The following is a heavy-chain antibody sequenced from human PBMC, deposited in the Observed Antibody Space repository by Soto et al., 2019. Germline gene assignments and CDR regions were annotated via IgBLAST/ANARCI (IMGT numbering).Heavy chain of an antibody. J-gene: IGHJ5*02. D-gene: IGHD2-21*02. CDR3: ATSSRKHCRGDTCFENWFDP. CDR1: GGSFSSYV. V-gene: IGHV1-69*01. CDR2: ITPMLGTA. Sequence: QVHLVQSGAEVKQPGSSVRVSCKASGGSFSSYVISWVRQAPGQGLEWMGGITPMLGTANYEQRVQGRLTIKADERTNTAYMELRTLRSEDSAVYYCATSSRKHCRGDTCFENWFDPWGQGTRVTVSS.